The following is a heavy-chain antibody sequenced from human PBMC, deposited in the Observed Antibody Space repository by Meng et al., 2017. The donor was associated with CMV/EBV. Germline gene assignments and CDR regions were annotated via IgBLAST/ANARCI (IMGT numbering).Heavy chain of an antibody. CDR3: AKGQVSLSSGMDV. CDR2: IRYDGSNK. J-gene: IGHJ6*02. Sequence: GESLKISCAASGFTFSSYGMHWVRQAPGKGLKWVAFIRYDGSNKYYADSVKGRFTISRDNSKNTLYLQMNSLRAEDTAVYYCAKGQVSLSSGMDVWGQGTTVTVSS. V-gene: IGHV3-30*02. D-gene: IGHD6-6*01. CDR1: GFTFSSYG.